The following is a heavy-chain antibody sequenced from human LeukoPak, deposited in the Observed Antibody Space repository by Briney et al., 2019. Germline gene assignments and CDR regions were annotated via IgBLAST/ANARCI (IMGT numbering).Heavy chain of an antibody. CDR3: ARDLGAYCSGGSCYGGVDY. CDR2: IGAYNGNT. V-gene: IGHV1-18*01. J-gene: IGHJ4*02. CDR1: GYTFTSYG. Sequence: ASVKVSCKASGYTFTSYGISWVRQAPGQGLEWMGWIGAYNGNTNYAQKLQGRVTMTTDTSTSTAYMELRSLRSDDTAVYYCARDLGAYCSGGSCYGGVDYWGQGTLVTVSS. D-gene: IGHD2-15*01.